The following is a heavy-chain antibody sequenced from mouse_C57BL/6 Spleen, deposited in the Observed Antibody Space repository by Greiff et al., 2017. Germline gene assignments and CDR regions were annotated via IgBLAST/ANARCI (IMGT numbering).Heavy chain of an antibody. CDR2: IDPSDSYT. D-gene: IGHD4-1*01. V-gene: IGHV1-69*01. J-gene: IGHJ2*01. CDR3: ARSGTGNNYFDY. CDR1: GYTFTSYW. Sequence: VQRVESGAELVMPGASVKLSCKASGYTFTSYWMHWVKQRPGQGLEWIGEIDPSDSYTNYNQKFKGKSTLTVDKSSSTAYMQLSSLTSEDSAVYYCARSGTGNNYFDYWGQGTTLTVSS.